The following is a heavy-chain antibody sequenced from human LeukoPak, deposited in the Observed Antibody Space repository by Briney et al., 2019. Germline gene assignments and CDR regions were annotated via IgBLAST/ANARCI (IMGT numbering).Heavy chain of an antibody. D-gene: IGHD1-26*01. CDR2: IYSGGST. CDR1: GFTVSSNY. CDR3: ARGPRSRRELLPDYYYYYGMDV. J-gene: IGHJ6*02. V-gene: IGHV3-53*05. Sequence: PGGSLRLSCAASGFTVSSNYMSWVRQAPGKGLEWVSVIYSGGSTYYADSVKGRFTISRDNSKNTLYLQMNSLRAEDTAVYYCARGPRSRRELLPDYYYYYGMDVWGQGTTVTVSS.